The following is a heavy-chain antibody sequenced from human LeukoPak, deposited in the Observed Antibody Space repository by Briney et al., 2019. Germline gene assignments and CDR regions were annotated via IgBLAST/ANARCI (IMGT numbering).Heavy chain of an antibody. D-gene: IGHD4-23*01. CDR1: GGSISYYY. J-gene: IGHJ3*02. CDR2: IYYSGST. Sequence: SETLSLTCTVSGGSISYYYWSWIRQPPGKGLEWIGYIYYSGSTNYHPSLKSRVTISVDTSKNQFSLKLNSVTAADTAVYYCARITYGDNHFDIWGQGTMVTVSS. V-gene: IGHV4-59*01. CDR3: ARITYGDNHFDI.